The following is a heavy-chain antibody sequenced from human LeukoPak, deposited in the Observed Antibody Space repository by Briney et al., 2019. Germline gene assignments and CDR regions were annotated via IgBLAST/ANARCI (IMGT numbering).Heavy chain of an antibody. Sequence: ASVKVSCKASGYTFTSYDINWVRQATGQGLEWMGWINPNSGGTNYAQKFQGRVTMTRDTSISTAYMELTRLRSDDTAVYYCARGGFPVYYYYMDVWGKGTTVTVSS. V-gene: IGHV1-2*02. D-gene: IGHD3-16*01. CDR3: ARGGFPVYYYYMDV. CDR2: INPNSGGT. CDR1: GYTFTSYD. J-gene: IGHJ6*03.